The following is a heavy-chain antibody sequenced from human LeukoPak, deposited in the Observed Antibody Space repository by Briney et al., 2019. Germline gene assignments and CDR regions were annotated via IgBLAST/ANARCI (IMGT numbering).Heavy chain of an antibody. Sequence: GGSLRLSCAASGFTFSSYWMHWVRQAPGKGLVWVSRINSDGSSTSYADSVKGRFTISRDNAKNTLYLQMNSLRAEDPAVYYCARVRHYGDYDYWGQGTLVTVSS. D-gene: IGHD4-17*01. CDR3: ARVRHYGDYDY. CDR1: GFTFSSYW. CDR2: INSDGSST. V-gene: IGHV3-74*01. J-gene: IGHJ4*02.